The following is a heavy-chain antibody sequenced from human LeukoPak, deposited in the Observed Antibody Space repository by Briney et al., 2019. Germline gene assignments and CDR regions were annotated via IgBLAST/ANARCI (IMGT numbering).Heavy chain of an antibody. CDR1: GFTFSNYN. CDR3: ARDRESYCSGGSCSKFDY. CDR2: ISSGSSAI. Sequence: GGSLRLSCVVSGFTFSNYNMNWVRQAPGKGLEWVSIISSGSSAIFSADALKGRFTISRDDAKNLLYLDMNSLRAEDTAVYYCARDRESYCSGGSCSKFDYWGQGTLVTVSS. V-gene: IGHV3-21*01. D-gene: IGHD2-15*01. J-gene: IGHJ4*02.